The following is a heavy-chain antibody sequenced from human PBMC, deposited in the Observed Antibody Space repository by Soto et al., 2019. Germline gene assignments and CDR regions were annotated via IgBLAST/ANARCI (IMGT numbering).Heavy chain of an antibody. V-gene: IGHV4-31*03. CDR1: GGSISSSGYY. D-gene: IGHD6-13*01. CDR2: IYYSGST. J-gene: IGHJ5*02. Sequence: QVQLQESGPGVVKPSQTLSLTCTVSGGSISSSGYYWSWIRQHPGKGLEWIGYIYYSGSTYYNPSLKSRVTISVDTSKNQGSLKLSSVTAADTAVYYCARRAAAGFWFDPVGQGTLVTVSS. CDR3: ARRAAAGFWFDP.